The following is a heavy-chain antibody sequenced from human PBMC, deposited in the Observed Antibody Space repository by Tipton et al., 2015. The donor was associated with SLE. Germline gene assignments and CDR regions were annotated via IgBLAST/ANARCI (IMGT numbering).Heavy chain of an antibody. D-gene: IGHD1-7*01. V-gene: IGHV4-39*07. CDR3: ARQRITGTTYYFDY. J-gene: IGHJ4*02. Sequence: TLSLTCTVSGGSISSSSYYWGWIRQPPGKGLEWIGSIYYSGSTYYTPSLKSRVTISVDTSKNQFSLKLSSVTAADTAVYYCARQRITGTTYYFDYWGQGTLVTVSS. CDR1: GGSISSSSYY. CDR2: IYYSGST.